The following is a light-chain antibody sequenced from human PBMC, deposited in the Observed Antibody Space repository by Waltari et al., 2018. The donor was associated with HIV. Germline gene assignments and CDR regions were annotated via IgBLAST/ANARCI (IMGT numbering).Light chain of an antibody. CDR1: QSLLHTDGKTY. CDR3: MQSTQLPGT. V-gene: IGKV2D-29*01. J-gene: IGKJ3*01. CDR2: EVS. Sequence: DIVLTQTPLFLSVTPGQPASISCESNQSLLHTDGKTYLYWYLQKAGQPPQLLIYEVSNRLSGVPDRFSGSGSGTDFTLKISRVEAEDVGVYYCMQSTQLPGTFGPGTKVDV.